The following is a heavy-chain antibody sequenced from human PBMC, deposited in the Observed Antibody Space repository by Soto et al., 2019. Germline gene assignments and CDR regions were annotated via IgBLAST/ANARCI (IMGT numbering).Heavy chain of an antibody. J-gene: IGHJ6*02. D-gene: IGHD1-26*01. CDR1: GGSISSSNW. CDR3: ARVSGSYYYGMDV. Sequence: QVQLQESGPGLVKPSGTLSLTCAVSGGSISSSNWWSWVRQPPGKGREWIGEIYHSGSTNYNPSLKSRATISVDKSKNQFSLKLSSVTAADTAVYYCARVSGSYYYGMDVWGQGTTVTVSS. CDR2: IYHSGST. V-gene: IGHV4-4*02.